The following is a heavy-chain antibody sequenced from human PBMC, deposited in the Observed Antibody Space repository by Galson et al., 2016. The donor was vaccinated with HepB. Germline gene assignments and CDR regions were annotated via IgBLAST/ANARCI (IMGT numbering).Heavy chain of an antibody. CDR1: GGSISGHH. CDR2: IYYSGGT. CDR3: VKVGGAGYFDP. Sequence: ETLSLTCTVSGGSISGHHWSWIRQPPGKGLEWIGYIYYSGGTNYNPSLKSRVTMSVDTSKNQFSLKLSSMTAADTAVYYCVKVGGAGYFDPWGQGTLVTVSS. V-gene: IGHV4-59*11. D-gene: IGHD1-26*01. J-gene: IGHJ5*02.